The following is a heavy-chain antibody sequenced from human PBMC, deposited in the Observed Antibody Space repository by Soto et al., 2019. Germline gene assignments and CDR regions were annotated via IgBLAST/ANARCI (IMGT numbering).Heavy chain of an antibody. D-gene: IGHD1-1*01. CDR2: ISAHNGNT. CDR1: GYGFTTYG. J-gene: IGHJ4*02. CDR3: ARGRYGDY. V-gene: IGHV1-18*01. Sequence: QVHLVQSGDEVKKPGASVKVSCKGSGYGFTTYGITWVRQAPGQGLEWMAWISAHNGNTNYAQKLQGRVTVNRDTSTSTAYMELRSLRYYDPAVFYCARGRYGDYWGQGALVTVSS.